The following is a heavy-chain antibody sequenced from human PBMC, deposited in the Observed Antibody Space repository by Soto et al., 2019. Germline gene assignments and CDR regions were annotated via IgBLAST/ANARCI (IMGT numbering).Heavy chain of an antibody. CDR3: ARNDYGDYETDY. CDR1: GGSISSGGYY. Sequence: SETLSLTCTVSGGSISSGGYYWSWIRQHPGKGLEWIGYIYYSGSTYYNPSLKSRVTISVDTSKNQFSLKLSSVTAADTAVYYCARNDYGDYETDYWGQGTLVTVSS. V-gene: IGHV4-31*03. J-gene: IGHJ4*02. CDR2: IYYSGST. D-gene: IGHD4-17*01.